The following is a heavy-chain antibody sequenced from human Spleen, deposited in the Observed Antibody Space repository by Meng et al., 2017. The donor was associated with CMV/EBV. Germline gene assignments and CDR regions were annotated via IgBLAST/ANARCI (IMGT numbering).Heavy chain of an antibody. V-gene: IGHV3-21*01. D-gene: IGHD7-27*01. Sequence: GGSLRLSCAASGFTFSTYNMNWVRQAPGKGLEWVSSISTSGNYLYYTDSVKGRFTISRDNARNSLYLQMNSLRAEDTAVYYCARLPNWDNDYYYYGMDVWGQGTTVTVSS. CDR1: GFTFSTYN. CDR3: ARLPNWDNDYYYYGMDV. CDR2: ISTSGNYL. J-gene: IGHJ6*02.